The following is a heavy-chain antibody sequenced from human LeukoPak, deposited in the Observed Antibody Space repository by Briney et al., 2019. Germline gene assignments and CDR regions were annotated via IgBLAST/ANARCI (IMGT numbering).Heavy chain of an antibody. CDR2: ISGSGGST. CDR1: GFTFSNYG. V-gene: IGHV3-23*01. D-gene: IGHD2-15*01. J-gene: IGHJ4*02. Sequence: GGSLRLSCAASGFTFSNYGMSWVRQAPGKGLEWVSGISGSGGSTYHADSVKGRFTISRDNSKNTLFLQMNSLRAEDTAVYYCAKTSWDIVVVVDAYFDYWGQGTLVTVSS. CDR3: AKTSWDIVVVVDAYFDY.